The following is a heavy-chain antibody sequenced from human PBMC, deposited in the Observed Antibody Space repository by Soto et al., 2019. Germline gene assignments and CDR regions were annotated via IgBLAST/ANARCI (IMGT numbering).Heavy chain of an antibody. CDR2: ISSSGGST. Sequence: EVQLLESGGGLVQPGGSLRLSCAASGFTFSSYAMSWVRQAPGKGLEWVSGISSSGGSTYYADSVKGRLTISRDNSKNTLYLQMNSLRAEDTAVYYCARYCSGSRCSPVLYWGQGTLVTVSS. CDR1: GFTFSSYA. D-gene: IGHD2-15*01. J-gene: IGHJ4*02. CDR3: ARYCSGSRCSPVLY. V-gene: IGHV3-23*01.